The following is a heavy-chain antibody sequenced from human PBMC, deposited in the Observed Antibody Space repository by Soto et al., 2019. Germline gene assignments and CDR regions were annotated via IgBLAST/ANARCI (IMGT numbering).Heavy chain of an antibody. CDR1: GFTFSSYA. Sequence: PGGSLRLSCAASGFTFSSYAMSWVRQASGKGLEWVSAISGSGGSTYYADSVKGRFTISRDNSKNTLYLQMNSLRAEDTAVYYCAKEGEMLFLYGMDVWGQGTTVTVSS. J-gene: IGHJ6*02. V-gene: IGHV3-23*01. CDR2: ISGSGGST. CDR3: AKEGEMLFLYGMDV. D-gene: IGHD3-22*01.